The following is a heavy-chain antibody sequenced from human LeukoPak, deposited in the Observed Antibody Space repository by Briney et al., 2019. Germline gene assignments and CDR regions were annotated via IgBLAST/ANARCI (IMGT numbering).Heavy chain of an antibody. J-gene: IGHJ4*02. CDR2: VDPEDGET. Sequence: ASVKISCKVSGYTFTDYYMHWVQQAPGKGLEWMGLVDPEDGETIYAEKFQGRVTITADTSTDTAYMELSSLRSEDTAVYYCATAYPHSGSYSRFRYPAYYFDCWGQGTLVTVSS. CDR3: ATAYPHSGSYSRFRYPAYYFDC. D-gene: IGHD1-26*01. V-gene: IGHV1-69-2*01. CDR1: GYTFTDYY.